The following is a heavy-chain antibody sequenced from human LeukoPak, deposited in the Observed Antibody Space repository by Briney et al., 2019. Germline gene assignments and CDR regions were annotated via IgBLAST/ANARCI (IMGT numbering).Heavy chain of an antibody. CDR2: IYYSGST. J-gene: IGHJ5*02. Sequence: SETLSLACIVSGGSISGGDYYWSWIRQPPGKGLEWIGYIYYSGSTYYNPSLKSRVTISVDTSKNQFSLKLSSVTAADTAVYYCARAKGGDWRKVLANWFDPWGQGTLVTVSS. V-gene: IGHV4-30-4*01. CDR3: ARAKGGDWRKVLANWFDP. CDR1: GGSISGGDYY. D-gene: IGHD2-21*02.